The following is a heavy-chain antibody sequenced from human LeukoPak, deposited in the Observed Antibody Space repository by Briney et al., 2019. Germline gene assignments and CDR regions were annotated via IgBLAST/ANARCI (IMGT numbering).Heavy chain of an antibody. Sequence: SETLSLTCTVSGGSISSYYWSWIRQPAGKGLEWIGRIYTSGSTNYNPSLKSRVTMSVDTSKNQFSLKLSSVTAADTAVYYCARDWMWGEKVPAATWGQGTLVTVSS. D-gene: IGHD2-2*01. J-gene: IGHJ5*02. CDR2: IYTSGST. CDR3: ARDWMWGEKVPAAT. V-gene: IGHV4-4*07. CDR1: GGSISSYY.